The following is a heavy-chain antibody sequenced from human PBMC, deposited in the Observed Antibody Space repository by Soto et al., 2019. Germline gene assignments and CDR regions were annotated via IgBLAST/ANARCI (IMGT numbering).Heavy chain of an antibody. Sequence: GGSLRLSCAASGFTFSSYGMHWVRQAPGKGLEWVAVIWYDGSNKYYADSVKGRFTISRDNSKNTLYLQMNSLRAEDTAVYYCARDPIFGVVISDDAFDIWGQGTMVTVSS. J-gene: IGHJ3*02. D-gene: IGHD3-3*01. CDR2: IWYDGSNK. CDR3: ARDPIFGVVISDDAFDI. CDR1: GFTFSSYG. V-gene: IGHV3-33*01.